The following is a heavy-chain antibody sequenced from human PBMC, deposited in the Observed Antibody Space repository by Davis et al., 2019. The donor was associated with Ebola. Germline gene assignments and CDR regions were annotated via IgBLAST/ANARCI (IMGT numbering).Heavy chain of an antibody. Sequence: GESLKTSCKGSGYSLTYYWHGWVRQMPGKGLGWMGIIYPGDSDTRCSPSFQGQVTISADKSISTAYLQWSSLKASDTAMSYCAKQWLGWAGGMDVWGQGTTVTVSS. J-gene: IGHJ6*02. D-gene: IGHD6-19*01. CDR3: AKQWLGWAGGMDV. V-gene: IGHV5-51*01. CDR2: IYPGDSDT. CDR1: GYSLTYYW.